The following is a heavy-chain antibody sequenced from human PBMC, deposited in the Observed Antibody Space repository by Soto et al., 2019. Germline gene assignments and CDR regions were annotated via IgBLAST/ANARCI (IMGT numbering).Heavy chain of an antibody. J-gene: IGHJ6*03. CDR3: ARGVITIFGVVTNYYYMDV. CDR2: ISAYNGNT. Sequence: ASVKVSCKASGYTFTSYGISWVRQAPGQGLEWMGWISAYNGNTNYAQKLHGRVTMTTDTSTSTAYMELRSLRSDDTAVYYCARGVITIFGVVTNYYYMDVWGKGTTVTVSS. CDR1: GYTFTSYG. D-gene: IGHD3-3*01. V-gene: IGHV1-18*01.